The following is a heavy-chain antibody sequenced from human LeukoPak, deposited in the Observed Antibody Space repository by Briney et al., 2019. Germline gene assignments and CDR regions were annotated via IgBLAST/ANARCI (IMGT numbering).Heavy chain of an antibody. V-gene: IGHV3-30*02. Sequence: PGGSLRLSCAAAGFIFSSYGMHWVRQAPGEGREWVAFIRYDGSNKYYADSVKGRFTIPRDNSKTTLYLQTNSLRAEDTAVYNCAKGDFYGSGRDYYYYMDVWGKGTTVTISS. CDR1: GFIFSSYG. CDR2: IRYDGSNK. CDR3: AKGDFYGSGRDYYYYMDV. D-gene: IGHD3-10*01. J-gene: IGHJ6*03.